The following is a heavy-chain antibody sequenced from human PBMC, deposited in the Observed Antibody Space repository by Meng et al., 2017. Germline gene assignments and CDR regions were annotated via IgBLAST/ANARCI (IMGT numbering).Heavy chain of an antibody. D-gene: IGHD6-19*01. CDR1: GVSFSGSH. Sequence: ELRLVQSVGGLVQPWGSLKLSFVVSGVSFSGSHIHWVRQTSEKGLEWIGRIETKYSSYATSYAASVRGRFTISRDDSINTAYLQMNSLKTEDTALYYCTIYTSGHIWGQGTMVTVSS. CDR2: IETKYSSYAT. CDR3: TIYTSGHI. V-gene: IGHV3-73*01. J-gene: IGHJ3*02.